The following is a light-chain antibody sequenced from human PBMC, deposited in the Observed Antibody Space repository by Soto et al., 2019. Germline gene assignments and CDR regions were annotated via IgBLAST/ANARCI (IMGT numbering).Light chain of an antibody. CDR1: SSDIGVFNY. CDR2: EVS. V-gene: IGLV2-14*01. Sequence: QSALTQPASVSGSPGQSITISCTGTSSDIGVFNYVSWYQQHPGKAPKLMIFEVSNRPSGVSSRFSGSKSGNTASLAITGLQAEDEADYYCQSYDRSLSGFVFGTGTKLTVL. J-gene: IGLJ1*01. CDR3: QSYDRSLSGFV.